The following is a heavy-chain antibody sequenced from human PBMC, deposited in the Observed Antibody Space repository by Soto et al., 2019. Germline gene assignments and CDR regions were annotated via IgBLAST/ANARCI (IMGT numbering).Heavy chain of an antibody. CDR2: ISYDGSNK. D-gene: IGHD5-18*01. CDR1: GFTFSSYA. CDR3: AREEGTAMALDAFDI. Sequence: GGSLRLSCAASGFTFSSYAMHWVRQAPGKGLEWVAVISYDGSNKYYADSVKGRFTISRDNSKNTLYLQMNSLRAEDTAVYYCAREEGTAMALDAFDIWGQGTMVTVSS. J-gene: IGHJ3*02. V-gene: IGHV3-30-3*01.